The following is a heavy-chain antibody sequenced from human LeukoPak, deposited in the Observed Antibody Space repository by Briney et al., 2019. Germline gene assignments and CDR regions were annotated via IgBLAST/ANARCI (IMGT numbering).Heavy chain of an antibody. Sequence: GGSLRLSCAASGFLFSDYYMPWIRQAPGKGLEWLSYISGSGSDTNYADSVKGRFTTSRDNAKNSLYLQMNSLRAEDTAVYYCARVGSIAAAGTPDYWGQGTLVTVSS. J-gene: IGHJ4*02. D-gene: IGHD6-13*01. CDR2: ISGSGSDT. CDR1: GFLFSDYY. V-gene: IGHV3-11*06. CDR3: ARVGSIAAAGTPDY.